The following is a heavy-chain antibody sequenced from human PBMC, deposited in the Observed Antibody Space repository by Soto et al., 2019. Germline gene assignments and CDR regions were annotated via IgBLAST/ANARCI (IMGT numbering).Heavy chain of an antibody. CDR2: LQTDGSHP. Sequence: EVHLVASGGGLVQPGGSLRLSCVASGFTFDYYWMHWVRQAPGEGLMWVSRLQTDGSHPDYAGSVKGRFTISRDNAKNTLYLQMNNLRVEDTAVYYCARGGDPDYWGQGTLVTVSS. D-gene: IGHD2-21*02. V-gene: IGHV3-74*01. CDR3: ARGGDPDY. J-gene: IGHJ4*02. CDR1: GFTFDYYW.